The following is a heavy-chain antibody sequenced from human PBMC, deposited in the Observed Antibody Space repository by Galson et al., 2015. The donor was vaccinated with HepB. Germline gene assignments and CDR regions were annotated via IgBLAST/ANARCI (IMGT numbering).Heavy chain of an antibody. J-gene: IGHJ4*02. D-gene: IGHD5-12*01. CDR1: GFTFSSYW. V-gene: IGHV3-7*01. CDR2: INQDGSSK. CDR3: AREALVATTAFDS. Sequence: SLRLSCAASGFTFSSYWMNWVRQAPGKGLEWVAHINQDGSSKYYVDSVKGRFTISRDNSKNTLYLQMNSLRVEDTAVYYCAREALVATTAFDSWGQGTLVTVS.